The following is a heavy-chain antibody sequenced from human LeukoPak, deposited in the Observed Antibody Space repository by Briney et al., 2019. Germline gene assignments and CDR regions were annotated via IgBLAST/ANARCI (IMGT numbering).Heavy chain of an antibody. D-gene: IGHD6-19*01. CDR1: GFTFDDYA. Sequence: PGGSLRLSCAASGFTFDDYAMHWVRQAPGKGLEWVSGISWNSGSIGYADSVKGRFTISRDNAKNSLYLQMNSLRAEDTALYYCAKGWGGSGWPGEAFDIWGQGTMVTVSS. CDR2: ISWNSGSI. V-gene: IGHV3-9*01. CDR3: AKGWGGSGWPGEAFDI. J-gene: IGHJ3*02.